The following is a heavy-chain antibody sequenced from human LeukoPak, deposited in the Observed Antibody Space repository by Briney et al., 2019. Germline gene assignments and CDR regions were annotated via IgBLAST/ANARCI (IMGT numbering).Heavy chain of an antibody. Sequence: KTSETLSLTCTVSGGSISSYYWSWIRQPPGKGLEWIGYIYYSGSTNYNPSLKSRLTISVDTSKNQFSLKLSSVTAADTAVYYCARETSQKGAHYMDVWGKGTTVTNSS. CDR1: GGSISSYY. D-gene: IGHD3-16*01. J-gene: IGHJ6*03. CDR3: ARETSQKGAHYMDV. CDR2: IYYSGST. V-gene: IGHV4-59*01.